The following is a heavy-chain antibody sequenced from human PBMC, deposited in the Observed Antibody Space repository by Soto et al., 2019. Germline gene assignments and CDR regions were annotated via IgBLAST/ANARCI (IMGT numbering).Heavy chain of an antibody. J-gene: IGHJ4*02. CDR2: IYWDDDK. Sequence: QITLKESGPTRVKPTQTLTLTRTFSGFSLTTSGVGVGWIRQPPGKALEWLAVIYWDDDKRYSPSLKSRLSITKDTSKNQVVLTMTYMDAVDTATYFCAHRGYMYGNWDHGYFDHWGQGALVTVSS. CDR1: GFSLTTSGVG. D-gene: IGHD5-18*01. V-gene: IGHV2-5*02. CDR3: AHRGYMYGNWDHGYFDH.